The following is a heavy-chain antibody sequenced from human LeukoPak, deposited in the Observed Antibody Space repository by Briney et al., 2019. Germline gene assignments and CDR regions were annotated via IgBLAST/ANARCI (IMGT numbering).Heavy chain of an antibody. Sequence: SETLSLTCAVSGGSISSGGYSWSWIRQPPGKGLEWIGYIYYSGSTYYNPSLKSRVTISVDTSKNQFSLKLSSVTAADTAVYYCARTKRYCSSTSCFHWGQGTLVTVSS. V-gene: IGHV4-30-2*05. D-gene: IGHD2-2*01. CDR1: GGSISSGGYS. CDR2: IYYSGST. J-gene: IGHJ4*02. CDR3: ARTKRYCSSTSCFH.